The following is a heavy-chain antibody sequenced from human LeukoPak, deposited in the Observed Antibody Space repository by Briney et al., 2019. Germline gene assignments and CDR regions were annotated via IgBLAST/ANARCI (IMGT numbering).Heavy chain of an antibody. V-gene: IGHV3-23*01. J-gene: IGHJ4*02. CDR2: MSGGGDTT. CDR1: GFTFNNYA. Sequence: GGSLRLSCAASGFTFNNYAMSWVRQAPGKGLEWVSAMSGGGDTTYYADSVKGRFTISRDNSKNTLYLQMNSLRAEDTAVYYCARGWLALFDYWGQGTLVTVSS. CDR3: ARGWLALFDY. D-gene: IGHD5-24*01.